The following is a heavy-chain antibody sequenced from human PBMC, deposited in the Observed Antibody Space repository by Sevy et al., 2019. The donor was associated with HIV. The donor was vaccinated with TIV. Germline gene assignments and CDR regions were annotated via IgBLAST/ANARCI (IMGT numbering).Heavy chain of an antibody. Sequence: GGSLRLSCAASGFTFSSYSMNWVRQAPGKGLEWVSSISSSSYIYYADSVKGRFTISRDNAKNSLYLQMNSLRAEDTAVYYCARDSKRDFWSGYYIDYWGQGTLVTVSS. V-gene: IGHV3-21*01. CDR2: ISSSSYI. J-gene: IGHJ4*02. CDR3: ARDSKRDFWSGYYIDY. D-gene: IGHD3-3*01. CDR1: GFTFSSYS.